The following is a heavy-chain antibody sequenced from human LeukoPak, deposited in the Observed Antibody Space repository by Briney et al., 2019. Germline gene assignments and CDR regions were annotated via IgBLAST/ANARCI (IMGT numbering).Heavy chain of an antibody. CDR1: GGSISSGDYY. Sequence: PSQTLSLTCTVSGGSISSGDYYWSWIRQPPGKGPEWIGYIYYSGSTYYNPSLKSRVTISVDTSKNQFSLKLSSVTAADTAVYYCARVGDDSSGLGYWGQGTLVTVSS. D-gene: IGHD3-22*01. CDR2: IYYSGST. J-gene: IGHJ4*02. CDR3: ARVGDDSSGLGY. V-gene: IGHV4-30-4*01.